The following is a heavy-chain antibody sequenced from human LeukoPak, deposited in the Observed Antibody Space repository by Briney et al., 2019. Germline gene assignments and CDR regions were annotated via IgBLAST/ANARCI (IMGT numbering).Heavy chain of an antibody. J-gene: IGHJ5*02. V-gene: IGHV1-2*02. CDR3: ARMGPLIVGATRSPNWFDP. Sequence: ASVKVSCKASGYTFTGYYMHWVRQAPGKGLEWMGWINPNSGGTNYAQKFQGRVTMTRDTSISTAYMELSRLRSDDTAVYYCARMGPLIVGATRSPNWFDPWGQGTLVTVSS. CDR2: INPNSGGT. D-gene: IGHD1-26*01. CDR1: GYTFTGYY.